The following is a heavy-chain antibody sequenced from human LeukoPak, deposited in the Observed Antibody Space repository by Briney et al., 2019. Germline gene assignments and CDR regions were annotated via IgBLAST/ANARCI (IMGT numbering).Heavy chain of an antibody. CDR2: FDPEDGET. CDR3: ASPRYYYGSGSYYPAFDY. Sequence: ASVKVSCKVSGYTLTELSMHWVRQAPGKGLEWMGGFDPEDGETIYAQKFQGRVTMTEDTSTDTAYMELSSLRSEDTAVYYCASPRYYYGSGSYYPAFDYWGQGTLVTVSS. D-gene: IGHD3-10*01. J-gene: IGHJ4*02. V-gene: IGHV1-24*01. CDR1: GYTLTELS.